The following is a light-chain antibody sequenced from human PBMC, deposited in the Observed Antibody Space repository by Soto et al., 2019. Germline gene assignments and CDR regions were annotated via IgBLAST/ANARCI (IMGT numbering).Light chain of an antibody. CDR1: QSLSSNY. V-gene: IGKV3-20*01. Sequence: EIVLTQSPGTLSLSPGERATLSCRSSQSLSSNYLAWYQQKPGQAPRLLIYAASIRATGIPDRFSGSGSGTDTTLTISRLEPEDFALYYCQQYGPSPMYTFGQGTRLEI. CDR3: QQYGPSPMYT. CDR2: AAS. J-gene: IGKJ2*01.